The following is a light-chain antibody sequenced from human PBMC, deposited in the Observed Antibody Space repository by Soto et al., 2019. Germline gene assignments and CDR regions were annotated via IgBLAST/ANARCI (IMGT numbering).Light chain of an antibody. CDR1: QSVSTY. J-gene: IGKJ5*01. V-gene: IGKV3-11*01. CDR2: SAS. Sequence: EIVLTQSPATLSLSPGERATLSCRASQSVSTYLAWYQQKPGQAPRLLIYSASNRATGIPARFSGSGSGPDFTLTISSLEPEDFAVYYCQQRTSWPITFGQGTRLEIK. CDR3: QQRTSWPIT.